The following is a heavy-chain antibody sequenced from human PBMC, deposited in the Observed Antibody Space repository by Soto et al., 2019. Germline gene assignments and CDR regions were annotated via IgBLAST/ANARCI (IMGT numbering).Heavy chain of an antibody. Sequence: KASETLSLTCTVSGGSISSGGYYWSWIRQHPGKGLEWIGYIYYSGSTYYNPSLRSRITISVDTSRNQFSLKLSSVTAADTAVYYCARAGQRLLWGMAVWGQGTTVTVSS. CDR3: ARAGQRLLWGMAV. D-gene: IGHD2-21*01. J-gene: IGHJ6*02. CDR1: GGSISSGGYY. V-gene: IGHV4-31*03. CDR2: IYYSGST.